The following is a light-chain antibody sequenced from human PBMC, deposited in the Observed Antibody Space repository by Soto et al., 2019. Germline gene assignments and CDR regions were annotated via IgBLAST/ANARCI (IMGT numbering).Light chain of an antibody. J-gene: IGKJ4*01. CDR1: QSVLYSSNNKNY. CDR3: QQYYGTPLS. CDR2: WAS. V-gene: IGKV4-1*01. Sequence: DIVMTQSPDSLAVSLGERATINCKSSQSVLYSSNNKNYLAWYQQKPGQPPKLLIYWASTRESGVPDRFSGSGSGTDFTLTISSLPAEDVAVYYCQQYYGTPLSFGGGTKVEIK.